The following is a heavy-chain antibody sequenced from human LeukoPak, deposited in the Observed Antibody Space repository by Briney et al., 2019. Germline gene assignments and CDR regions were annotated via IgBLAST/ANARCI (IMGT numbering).Heavy chain of an antibody. D-gene: IGHD1-26*01. Sequence: EASVKVSCKVSGYTLTELSMHWVRQAPGKGLEWMGGFDPEDGETIYAQKFQGRVTMTEDTSTDTAYMELSSLRSEDTAVYYCATVMGATYRTPLDYWGQGTLVTVSS. CDR2: FDPEDGET. CDR1: GYTLTELS. J-gene: IGHJ4*02. V-gene: IGHV1-24*01. CDR3: ATVMGATYRTPLDY.